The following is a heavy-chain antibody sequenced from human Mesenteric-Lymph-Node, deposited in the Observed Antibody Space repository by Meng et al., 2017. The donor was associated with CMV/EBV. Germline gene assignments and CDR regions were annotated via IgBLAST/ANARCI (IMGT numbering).Heavy chain of an antibody. J-gene: IGHJ6*02. D-gene: IGHD2-2*02. Sequence: GESLKISCEGFGFTFRDYYMSWIRQAPGKGLEWVSYISSSGSTIYYADSVKGRFTISRDNGKNSLYLQMNSLRAEDTAVYYCAKGLIGYCSSTSCYTSYYYGMDVWGQGTTVTVSS. CDR3: AKGLIGYCSSTSCYTSYYYGMDV. CDR2: ISSSGSTI. V-gene: IGHV3-11*01. CDR1: GFTFRDYY.